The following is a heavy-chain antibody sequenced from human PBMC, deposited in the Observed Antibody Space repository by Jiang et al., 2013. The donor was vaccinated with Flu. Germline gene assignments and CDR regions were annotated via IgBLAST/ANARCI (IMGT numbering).Heavy chain of an antibody. Sequence: SGAEVKKPGASVKVSCKASGYTFTSYAMHWVRQAPGXRLEWMGWINAGNGNTKYSQKFQGRVTITRDTSASTAYMELSSLRSEDTAVYYCARDKWIAVAGGSNYYYGMDVWGQGTTVTVSS. CDR3: ARDKWIAVAGGSNYYYGMDV. D-gene: IGHD6-19*01. V-gene: IGHV1-3*01. J-gene: IGHJ6*02. CDR2: INAGNGNT. CDR1: GYTFTSYA.